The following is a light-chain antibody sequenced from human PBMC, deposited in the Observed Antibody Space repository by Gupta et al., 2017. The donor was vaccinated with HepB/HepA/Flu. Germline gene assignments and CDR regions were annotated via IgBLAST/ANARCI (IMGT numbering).Light chain of an antibody. Sequence: QSALTQHASESGSPGQSITISCAGTSSDVGSYNLVSWYQQHPGKAPKLMIYEVSKRPSGVSNRFSGSKSGNTASLTISGLQAEDEADYYCCSYAGSSTPVVFGGGTKLTVL. CDR3: CSYAGSSTPVV. V-gene: IGLV2-23*02. CDR2: EVS. CDR1: SSDVGSYNL. J-gene: IGLJ2*01.